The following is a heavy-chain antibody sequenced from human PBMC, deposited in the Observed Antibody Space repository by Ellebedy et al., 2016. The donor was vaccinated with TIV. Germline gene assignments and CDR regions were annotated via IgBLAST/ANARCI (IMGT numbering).Heavy chain of an antibody. CDR1: GGSISGYY. D-gene: IGHD3-3*01. J-gene: IGHJ4*02. Sequence: SETLSLXXTVSGGSISGYYWSWIRQPPGKGLEWIGEINHSGSTNYNPSLKSRVTISVDTSKNQFSLKLSSVTAADTAVYYCARGDRYDFWSGYYSSFDYWGQGTLVTVSS. V-gene: IGHV4-34*01. CDR3: ARGDRYDFWSGYYSSFDY. CDR2: INHSGST.